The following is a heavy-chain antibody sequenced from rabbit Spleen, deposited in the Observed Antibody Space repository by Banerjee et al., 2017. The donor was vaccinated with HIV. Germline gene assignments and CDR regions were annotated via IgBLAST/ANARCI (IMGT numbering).Heavy chain of an antibody. V-gene: IGHV1S45*01. D-gene: IGHD2-1*01. J-gene: IGHJ4*01. CDR3: ARGIYGDGTTFIL. Sequence: QEQLVESGGGLVQPEGSLTLTCKASGFDFSSKYYMCWVRQAPGKGPEWIACIYTGSSGTTYYASWAKGRFTISKTSSTTVTLQMTSLTAADTATYFCARGIYGDGTTFILWGPGTLVTVS. CDR2: IYTGSSGTT. CDR1: GFDFSSKYY.